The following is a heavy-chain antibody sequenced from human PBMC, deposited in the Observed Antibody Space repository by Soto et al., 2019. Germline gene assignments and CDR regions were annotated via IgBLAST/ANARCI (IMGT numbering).Heavy chain of an antibody. CDR3: ALHSSDSPLTWFYP. CDR1: GFSFGNNW. CDR2: ITSDGKSK. J-gene: IGHJ5*02. D-gene: IGHD2-21*02. V-gene: IGHV3-74*01. Sequence: QPEGSVRLCGAACGFSFGNNWMYRVRQRPAEGLVWVSHITSDGKSKAYAESVKGRFAISRDNAKNTLYLQMNGLTAEDTAVYYFALHSSDSPLTWFYPRAQRSLGTVSA.